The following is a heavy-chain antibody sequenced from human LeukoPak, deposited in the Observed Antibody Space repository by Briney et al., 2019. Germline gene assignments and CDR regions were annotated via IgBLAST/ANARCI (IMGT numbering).Heavy chain of an antibody. J-gene: IGHJ3*02. CDR2: ISGSGGST. D-gene: IGHD3-22*01. V-gene: IGHV3-23*01. Sequence: GESLRLSCAASGFTFSSYAMSWVRQAPGKGLEWVSAISGSGGSTYYADSVKGRFTISRDNSKNTLYLQMNSLRAEDTAVYYCAKDPGINTVADAFDIWGQGTMVTVSS. CDR3: AKDPGINTVADAFDI. CDR1: GFTFSSYA.